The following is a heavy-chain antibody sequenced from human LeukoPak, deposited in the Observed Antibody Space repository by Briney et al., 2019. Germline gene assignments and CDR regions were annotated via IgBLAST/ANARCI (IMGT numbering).Heavy chain of an antibody. Sequence: SETLSLTCAVYGGSFSGNYWSWIRQPPGEGLEWIGEINHSGSTNYNPSLKSRVTVSVDTSKNQFSLKLSAVTAADTAVYYCVRSPPSGWYRYFQHWGQGTLVTVSS. D-gene: IGHD6-19*01. CDR1: GGSFSGNY. V-gene: IGHV4-34*01. CDR3: VRSPPSGWYRYFQH. J-gene: IGHJ1*01. CDR2: INHSGST.